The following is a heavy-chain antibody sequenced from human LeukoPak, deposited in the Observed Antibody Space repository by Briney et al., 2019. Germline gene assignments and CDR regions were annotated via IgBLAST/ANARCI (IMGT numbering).Heavy chain of an antibody. CDR1: GFTFSSYS. CDR2: ISSSSSYI. J-gene: IGHJ4*02. Sequence: PGGSLRLSCAASGFTFSSYSMNWVRQAPGKGLEWVSSISSSSSYIYYADSVKGRFTISRDNAKNSLHLQMNSLRAEDTAVYYCARDTAIFNETPADFDYWGQGTLVTVSS. D-gene: IGHD1-1*01. CDR3: ARDTAIFNETPADFDY. V-gene: IGHV3-21*01.